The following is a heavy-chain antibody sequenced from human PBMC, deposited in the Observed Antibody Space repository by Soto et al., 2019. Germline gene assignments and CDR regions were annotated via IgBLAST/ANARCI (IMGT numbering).Heavy chain of an antibody. V-gene: IGHV1-46*01. Sequence: QVQLVQSGAEVKKPGASVKVSCKASGYTFTSYYMHWVRQAPGQGLEWMGIINPSGGSTTYAQKFXXRXAMTRDTSQSTVYMELSSLRSEDTAVYYCARVGGYSYGGVDYWGQGTLVTVSS. CDR3: ARVGGYSYGGVDY. CDR1: GYTFTSYY. D-gene: IGHD5-18*01. J-gene: IGHJ4*02. CDR2: INPSGGST.